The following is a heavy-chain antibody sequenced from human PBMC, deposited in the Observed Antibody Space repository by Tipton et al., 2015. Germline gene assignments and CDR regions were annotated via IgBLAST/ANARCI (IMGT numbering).Heavy chain of an antibody. Sequence: LRLSCAVSGGSFSDYYWSWIRQSPGKGLEWIGEINHGGSTNYNPSLKSRVTISIDRFKNQFSLKLSSVTAADTAVYYCASPSLPHDRGDYYFQSWGQGSLVTVSS. CDR3: ASPSLPHDRGDYYFQS. J-gene: IGHJ4*02. V-gene: IGHV4-34*01. CDR2: INHGGST. D-gene: IGHD2-21*02. CDR1: GGSFSDYY.